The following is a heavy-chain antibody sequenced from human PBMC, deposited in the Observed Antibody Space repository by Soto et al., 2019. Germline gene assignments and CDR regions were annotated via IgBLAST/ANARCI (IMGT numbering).Heavy chain of an antibody. Sequence: GESLKISCKASGYKFSSYWIAWLRQVPGKGLEWMGVIYPAASDARYSPSFQGQVTISVDNSISTAYLQWSSLKASDTAMYYCARVLCFSAICYPGSRHFFDYWGQGALVTVSS. D-gene: IGHD2-2*01. V-gene: IGHV5-51*01. CDR2: IYPAASDA. J-gene: IGHJ4*02. CDR3: ARVLCFSAICYPGSRHFFDY. CDR1: GYKFSSYW.